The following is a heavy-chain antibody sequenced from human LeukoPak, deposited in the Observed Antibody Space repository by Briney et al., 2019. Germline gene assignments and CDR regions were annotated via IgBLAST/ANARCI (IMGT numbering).Heavy chain of an antibody. CDR1: GFTFSSYA. D-gene: IGHD6-13*01. V-gene: IGHV3-30*04. CDR2: ISYDGSNN. CDR3: VGTTSGIGAFDI. J-gene: IGHJ3*02. Sequence: GGSLRLSCAASGFTFSSYAMHWVRQAPGKGLDWVGVISYDGSNNYYADSVKDRFTISRDNSPNTLYLQINSLRAEDTAVYYCVGTTSGIGAFDIWGQGTMVTVSS.